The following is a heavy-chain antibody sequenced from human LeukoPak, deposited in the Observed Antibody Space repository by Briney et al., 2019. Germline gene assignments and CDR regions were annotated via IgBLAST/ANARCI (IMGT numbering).Heavy chain of an antibody. Sequence: GGSLRLSCAASGFTFDDYAMHWVRHAPGKGLEWVSGISWNSGSIGYADSVKGRFTISRDNAKNSLYLQMNSLRAEDTALYYCAKDISSYYEYYFDYWGQGTLVTVSS. V-gene: IGHV3-9*01. CDR2: ISWNSGSI. D-gene: IGHD3-22*01. J-gene: IGHJ4*02. CDR1: GFTFDDYA. CDR3: AKDISSYYEYYFDY.